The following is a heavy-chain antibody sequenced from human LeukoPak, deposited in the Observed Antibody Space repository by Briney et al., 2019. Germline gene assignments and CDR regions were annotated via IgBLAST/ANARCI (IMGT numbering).Heavy chain of an antibody. V-gene: IGHV3-30*18. CDR3: AKDSLSAFDY. J-gene: IGHJ4*02. Sequence: GGSLRLSCAASGFTFSSYGMHWVRQAPGKGLEWVAVISYDGSNKYYADSVKGRFTISRDNSKNTLYLQMNSLRAEDTAVYYCAKDSLSAFDYWGQGTLVTVSS. CDR1: GFTFSSYG. CDR2: ISYDGSNK.